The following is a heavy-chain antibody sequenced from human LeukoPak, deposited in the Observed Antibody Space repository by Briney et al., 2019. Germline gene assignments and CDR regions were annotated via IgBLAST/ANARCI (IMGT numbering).Heavy chain of an antibody. D-gene: IGHD6-19*01. V-gene: IGHV1-46*01. CDR2: INPSGGST. CDR1: GYTFTSYY. J-gene: IGHJ4*02. CDR3: AREGPAVAGNSYFDY. Sequence: ASVKVSCKASGYTFTSYYMHWVRQAPGQGLEWMGIINPSGGSTSYAQKFQGRVTMTRDASTSTVYMELSSLRSEDTAVYYCAREGPAVAGNSYFDYWGQGTLVTVSS.